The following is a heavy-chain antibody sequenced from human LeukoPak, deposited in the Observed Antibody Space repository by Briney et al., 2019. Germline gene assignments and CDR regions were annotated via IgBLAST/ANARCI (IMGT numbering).Heavy chain of an antibody. CDR3: AELGITMIGGV. J-gene: IGHJ6*04. Sequence: GGSLRLSCAASGFTFSSYGMSWVRQAPGKGLEWVSGISGSGGTTYYADSAKGRFTISRDNAKDSLYLQMNSLRAEDTAVYYCAELGITMIGGVWGKGTTVTISS. CDR2: ISGSGGTT. CDR1: GFTFSSYG. D-gene: IGHD3-10*02. V-gene: IGHV3-23*01.